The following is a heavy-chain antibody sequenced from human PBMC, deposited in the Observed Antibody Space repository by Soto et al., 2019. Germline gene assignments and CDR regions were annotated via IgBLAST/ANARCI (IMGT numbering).Heavy chain of an antibody. J-gene: IGHJ6*02. Sequence: QVQLQESGPGLVKPSQTLSLTCTVSGGSISSGGYYWSWIRQHPVKGLEWIGYIYYSGSTYYNPSLKSRVTISVDTSKNQFSLKLSSANAADTAVYYCARDSVPGRYYYYYYGMDVWGQGTTVTVSS. CDR2: IYYSGST. D-gene: IGHD3-10*01. V-gene: IGHV4-31*03. CDR3: ARDSVPGRYYYYYYGMDV. CDR1: GGSISSGGYY.